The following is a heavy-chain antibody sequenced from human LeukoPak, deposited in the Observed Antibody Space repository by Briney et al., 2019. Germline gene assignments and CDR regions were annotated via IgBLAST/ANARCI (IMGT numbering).Heavy chain of an antibody. V-gene: IGHV4-34*01. CDR1: GGSFSGYY. CDR2: INHSGST. CDR3: ARRGYSSSWYVRYFDY. J-gene: IGHJ4*02. D-gene: IGHD6-13*01. Sequence: PSETPSLTCAVYGGSFSGYYWSWIRQPPGKGLEWIGEINHSGSTNYNPSLKSRVTISVDTSKNQFSLKLSSVTAADTAVYYCARRGYSSSWYVRYFDYWGQGTLVTVSS.